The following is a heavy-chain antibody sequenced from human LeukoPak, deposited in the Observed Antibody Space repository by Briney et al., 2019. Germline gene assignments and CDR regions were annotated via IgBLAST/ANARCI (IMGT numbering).Heavy chain of an antibody. CDR3: ARASSGWYRGHYFDY. Sequence: ESLKISCKGSGYSFTSYWIGWVRQMTGKGLELMGLIYPGDSDTRYSPSFQGQVTISADKSISTAYLQWSSLKASDTAMYYCARASSGWYRGHYFDYWGQGTLVTVSS. J-gene: IGHJ4*02. CDR2: IYPGDSDT. D-gene: IGHD6-19*01. CDR1: GYSFTSYW. V-gene: IGHV5-51*01.